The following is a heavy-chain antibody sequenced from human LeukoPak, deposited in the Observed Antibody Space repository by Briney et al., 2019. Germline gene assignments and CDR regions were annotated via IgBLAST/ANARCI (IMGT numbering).Heavy chain of an antibody. CDR1: GGSISSYC. CDR2: IYYSGST. Sequence: KPSETLSLTCTVSGGSISSYCWSWIRQPPGKGLEWIGYIYYSGSTNYNPSLKSRVTISVDTSKNQFSLKLSSVTAADTAVYYCARMPVAGTAYWGQGTLVTVSS. V-gene: IGHV4-59*01. D-gene: IGHD6-19*01. CDR3: ARMPVAGTAY. J-gene: IGHJ4*02.